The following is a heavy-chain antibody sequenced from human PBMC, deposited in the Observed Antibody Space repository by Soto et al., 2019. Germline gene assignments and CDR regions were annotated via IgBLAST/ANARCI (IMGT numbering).Heavy chain of an antibody. CDR3: ARDLFRSSYYYFDY. CDR1: GGSISSYY. Sequence: PSETLSLTCTVSGGSISSYYWSWIRQSPGKGLEWIGYIYYRGNTNYNPSLKSRVTISVDTSKNQFSLKLRSVTAADTAVYYCARDLFRSSYYYFDYWGQGTLVTVS. J-gene: IGHJ4*02. V-gene: IGHV4-59*01. CDR2: IYYRGNT. D-gene: IGHD4-4*01.